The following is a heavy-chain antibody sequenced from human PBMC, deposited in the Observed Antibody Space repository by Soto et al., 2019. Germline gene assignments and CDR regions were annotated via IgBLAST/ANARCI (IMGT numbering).Heavy chain of an antibody. D-gene: IGHD3-9*01. J-gene: IGHJ3*02. CDR2: IDYSGRT. CDR1: DGSVTGYC. CDR3: ARDVGGDDYDILTGYLDAFDI. V-gene: IGHV4-59*02. Sequence: SETLSLTCSVSDGSVTGYCWSWIRQPPGKGLEWIGCIDYSGRTNYNPSLMSRVTMSLDTSKNHFSLNLSSVTAADTAVYYCARDVGGDDYDILTGYLDAFDIWGQGTMVTVSS.